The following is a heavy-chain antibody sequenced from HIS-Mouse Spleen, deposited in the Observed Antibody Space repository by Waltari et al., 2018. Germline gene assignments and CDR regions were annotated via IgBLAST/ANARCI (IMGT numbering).Heavy chain of an antibody. CDR3: ARDKLVDY. V-gene: IGHV3-21*01. J-gene: IGHJ4*02. Sequence: EVQLVESGGGLVKPGWSLRLSCAASGFTFSSYSMTWVRQAPGKGLGWVSSISNSSSYIYYADSVKGRFTISRDNAKNSLYLQMNSLRAEDTAVYYCARDKLVDYWGQGTLVTVSS. D-gene: IGHD6-13*01. CDR2: ISNSSSYI. CDR1: GFTFSSYS.